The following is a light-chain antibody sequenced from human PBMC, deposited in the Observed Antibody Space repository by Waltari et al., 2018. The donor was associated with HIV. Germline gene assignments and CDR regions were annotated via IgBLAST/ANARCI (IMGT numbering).Light chain of an antibody. CDR2: GDY. J-gene: IGLJ3*02. V-gene: IGLV6-57*01. CDR1: SGGIANNY. CDR3: QSYDNGNWV. Sequence: NFMLTQPHSVSESPGKTVTISCARSSGGIANNYVQWYQQRPGSSPTTVIYGDYQRPSGVPDRFSASIDSSSNSASLTISGLKTDDEADYYCQSYDNGNWVLGGGTKVTVL.